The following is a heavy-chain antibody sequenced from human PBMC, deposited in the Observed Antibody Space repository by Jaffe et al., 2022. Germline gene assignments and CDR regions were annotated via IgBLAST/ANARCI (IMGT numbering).Heavy chain of an antibody. D-gene: IGHD2-21*02. CDR3: ARADYCGGDCDPYYFDY. CDR1: GFTFSSYE. J-gene: IGHJ4*02. V-gene: IGHV3-48*03. Sequence: EVQLVESGGGLVQPGGSLRLSCAASGFTFSSYEMNWVRQAPGKGLEWVSYISSSGSTIYYADSVKGRFTISRDNAKNSLYLQMNSLRAEDTAVYYCARADYCGGDCDPYYFDYWGQGTLVTVSS. CDR2: ISSSGSTI.